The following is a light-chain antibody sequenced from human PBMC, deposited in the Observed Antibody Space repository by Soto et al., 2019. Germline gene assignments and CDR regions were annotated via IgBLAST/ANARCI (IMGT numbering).Light chain of an antibody. Sequence: DIQLTQSPSFLSASVGDRVTITCRASQGISSDLGWYQQKPGKALKLLIYAASTLQSGVPSRFSGSGSGTEFTLTISSLQPEDLATYYCQQRNTYPVTFGGGTKVEIK. CDR2: AAS. J-gene: IGKJ4*01. CDR1: QGISSD. V-gene: IGKV1-9*01. CDR3: QQRNTYPVT.